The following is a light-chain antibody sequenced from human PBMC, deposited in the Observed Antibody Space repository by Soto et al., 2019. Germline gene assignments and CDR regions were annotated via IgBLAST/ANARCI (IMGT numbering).Light chain of an antibody. CDR2: GAS. J-gene: IGKJ4*02. Sequence: IVLTQSPGTLSFSPGERVTLSCRASQSVSSSYLAWYQQKPGQAPRLLIYGASRRASGIPDRFSGSGSGTDFTLTISRLEPEDFAMYYCQQYGSSPLTLGGGTNVDIK. V-gene: IGKV3-20*01. CDR3: QQYGSSPLT. CDR1: QSVSSSY.